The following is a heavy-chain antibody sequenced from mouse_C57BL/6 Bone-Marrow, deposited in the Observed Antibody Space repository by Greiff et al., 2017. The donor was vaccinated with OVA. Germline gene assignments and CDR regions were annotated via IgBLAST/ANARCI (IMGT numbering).Heavy chain of an antibody. D-gene: IGHD1-1*01. J-gene: IGHJ1*03. CDR2: ISDGGSYT. CDR3: AREEIITTVVAGDWYFDI. CDR1: GFTFSSYA. V-gene: IGHV5-4*01. Sequence: DVTLVESGGGLVKPGGSLKLSCAASGFTFSSYAMSWVRQTPEKRLEWVATISDGGSYTDYPDNVKGRFTFSRDNAKNNLYLQMSHLKSKDTAVYYCAREEIITTVVAGDWYFDIWGTGTTVTVSS.